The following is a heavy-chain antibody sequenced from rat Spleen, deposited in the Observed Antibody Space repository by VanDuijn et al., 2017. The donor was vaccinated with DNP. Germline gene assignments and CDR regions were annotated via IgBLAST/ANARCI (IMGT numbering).Heavy chain of an antibody. J-gene: IGHJ2*01. CDR3: ANPGY. D-gene: IGHD3-4*01. CDR2: IKPKSNNYAT. Sequence: YWYRQFPEKRLEWVARIKPKSNNYATDYTESVKGRFTISRDDSKSSIYLQMNNLKEEDTAIYYCANPGYWGQGVMVTVSS. V-gene: IGHV6-6*01.